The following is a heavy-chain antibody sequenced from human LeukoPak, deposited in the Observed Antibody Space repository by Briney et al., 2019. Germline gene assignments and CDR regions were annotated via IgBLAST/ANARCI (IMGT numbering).Heavy chain of an antibody. V-gene: IGHV4-38-2*02. J-gene: IGHJ4*02. Sequence: SETLSLTCTVYSYTISSGYYWGWIRQTPGKGLEWIGSIYHSGITSYNPSLKSRVTISVDTSKNQFSLNLSSVTAADTAVYYCARGIRTDSSGYHQPFFDYWGQGTLVTVSS. CDR3: ARGIRTDSSGYHQPFFDY. D-gene: IGHD3-22*01. CDR2: IYHSGIT. CDR1: SYTISSGYY.